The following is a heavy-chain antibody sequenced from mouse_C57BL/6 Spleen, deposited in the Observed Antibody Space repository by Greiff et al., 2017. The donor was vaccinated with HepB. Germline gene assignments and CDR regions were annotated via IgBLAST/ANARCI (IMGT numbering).Heavy chain of an antibody. CDR1: GYTFTSYW. CDR2: IDPSDSYT. Sequence: QVQLQQSGAELVKPGASVKLSCKASGYTFTSYWMQWVKQRPGQGLEWIGEIDPSDSYTNYNQKFKGKATLTVDTSSSTAYMQLSSLTSEDSAVYYCARAYYYGSHWYFDVWGTGTTVTVSS. J-gene: IGHJ1*03. CDR3: ARAYYYGSHWYFDV. V-gene: IGHV1-50*01. D-gene: IGHD1-1*01.